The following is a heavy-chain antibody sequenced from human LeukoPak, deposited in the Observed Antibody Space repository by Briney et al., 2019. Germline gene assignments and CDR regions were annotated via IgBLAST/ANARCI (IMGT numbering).Heavy chain of an antibody. D-gene: IGHD5-12*01. V-gene: IGHV1-46*01. CDR2: INPSCGST. CDR1: EYTFTSYY. J-gene: IGHJ4*02. CDR3: ARERATRGLRFFDY. Sequence: GASVKVSCKASEYTFTSYYMHWVRQAPGQGLEWMGIINPSCGSTSYAQKFQGRVTMTRDTSTNTVYMELSSLRSEDTAVYYCARERATRGLRFFDYWGQGTLVTVSS.